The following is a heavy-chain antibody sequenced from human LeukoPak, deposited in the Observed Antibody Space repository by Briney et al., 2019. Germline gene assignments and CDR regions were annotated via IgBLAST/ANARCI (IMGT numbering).Heavy chain of an antibody. CDR2: INADNGNI. V-gene: IGHV1-3*01. J-gene: IGHJ4*02. CDR1: GYTFTNYA. D-gene: IGHD2-2*01. CDR3: ARGGSTSPFYYLDY. Sequence: ASVKVSCKASGYTFTNYAVHWVRQAPGQRLEWMGWINADNGNIKYSQKFQGSVTITRDTSANTAYLELSSLRSEDTAVYYCARGGSTSPFYYLDYWGQGTLVTVSS.